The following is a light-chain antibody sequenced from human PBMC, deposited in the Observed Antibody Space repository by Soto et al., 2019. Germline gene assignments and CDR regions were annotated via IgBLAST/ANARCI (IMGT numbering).Light chain of an antibody. J-gene: IGKJ1*01. CDR1: QTITNY. CDR3: QQSYTSPWT. Sequence: DIQMTQSPSSLSASVGDRVTITCRASQTITNYLNWYQQKPGKAPKLLIYAASTLLSGVPSRFTGGGSATDFTLTIVSLQPEDFASYFCQQSYTSPWTFRQGTKVEI. V-gene: IGKV1-39*01. CDR2: AAS.